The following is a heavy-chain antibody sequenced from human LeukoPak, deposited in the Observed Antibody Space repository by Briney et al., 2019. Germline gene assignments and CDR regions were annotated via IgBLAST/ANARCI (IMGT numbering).Heavy chain of an antibody. V-gene: IGHV3-30*03. D-gene: IGHD4-17*01. Sequence: GGSLRLSCAASGFTFSSYGMHWVRQAPGKGLEWVAVISYDGSNKYYADSVKGRFTISRHNSKNTLYLQMNSLRAEDTAVYYCARFYGDYFDYWGQGTLVTVSS. CDR3: ARFYGDYFDY. CDR2: ISYDGSNK. CDR1: GFTFSSYG. J-gene: IGHJ4*02.